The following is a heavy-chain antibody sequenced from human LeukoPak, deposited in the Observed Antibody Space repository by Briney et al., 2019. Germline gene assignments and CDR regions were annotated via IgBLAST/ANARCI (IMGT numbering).Heavy chain of an antibody. V-gene: IGHV1-2*02. Sequence: ASVKVSCKASGYTFTGYYMHWVRQAPGQGLEWMGWINPKTGGTKYAQRFQGRVTMTRDMSTSTVYMELSSLRSEDTAVYYCARDYYGSGGVDYWGQGTLVTVSS. CDR2: INPKTGGT. CDR3: ARDYYGSGGVDY. CDR1: GYTFTGYY. J-gene: IGHJ4*02. D-gene: IGHD3-10*01.